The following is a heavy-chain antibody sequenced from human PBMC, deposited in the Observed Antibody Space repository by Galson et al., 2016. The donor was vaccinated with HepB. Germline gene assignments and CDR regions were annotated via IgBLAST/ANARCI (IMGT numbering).Heavy chain of an antibody. J-gene: IGHJ4*02. Sequence: SLRLSCAASGLTFSDRYMSWIRQAPGKGLEWVSYISSSGGTIYYADSVKGRFTISRDNAKNSLYLQMNSLRVEDTALYYCATDLERSGNYYERVDYWGQGTLVTVSS. CDR3: ATDLERSGNYYERVDY. V-gene: IGHV3-11*01. CDR1: GLTFSDRY. CDR2: ISSSGGTI. D-gene: IGHD1-26*01.